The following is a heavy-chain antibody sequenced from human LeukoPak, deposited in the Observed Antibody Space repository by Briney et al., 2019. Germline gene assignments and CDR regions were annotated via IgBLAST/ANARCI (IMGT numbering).Heavy chain of an antibody. V-gene: IGHV4-30-2*01. CDR1: GGSISSGFDS. CDR3: ARIVVVAATQFYFDY. D-gene: IGHD2-15*01. CDR2: IHHSGST. Sequence: SETLSLTCAGSGGSISSGFDSWSWVRQPPGKGLEWIGYIHHSGSTYYSPSLKSRVSISVDRSKNHFSLNLSSVTAADTAVYYCARIVVVAATQFYFDYWGQGTLVTVSS. J-gene: IGHJ4*02.